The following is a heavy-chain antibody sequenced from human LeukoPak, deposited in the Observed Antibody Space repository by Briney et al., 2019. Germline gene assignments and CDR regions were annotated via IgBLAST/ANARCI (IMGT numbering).Heavy chain of an antibody. CDR3: AKDRSPSYIRGAFDI. D-gene: IGHD3-10*01. CDR1: GFTFSSYG. J-gene: IGHJ3*02. V-gene: IGHV3-23*01. CDR2: ISGSGGST. Sequence: GGSLRLSCAASGFTFSSYGMSWVRQAPGKGLEWVSAISGSGGSTYYADSVKGRFTISRDNSKNTLYLQMNSLRAEDTAVYYCAKDRSPSYIRGAFDIWGQGTMVTVSS.